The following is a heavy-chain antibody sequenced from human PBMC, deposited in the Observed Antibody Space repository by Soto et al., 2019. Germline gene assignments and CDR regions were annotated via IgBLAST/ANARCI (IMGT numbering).Heavy chain of an antibody. J-gene: IGHJ4*02. D-gene: IGHD3-10*01. CDR2: INHSGST. V-gene: IGHV4-34*01. CDR3: AGGGYSYYFDY. Sequence: QVQLQQWGAGLLKPSETLSLTCAVYGGSFSGYYWSWIRQPPGKGLEWIGEINHSGSTNYNPSLKRRVTISVDTSKNQFSLKLSSVTAADTAVYYCAGGGYSYYFDYWGQGTLVTVSS. CDR1: GGSFSGYY.